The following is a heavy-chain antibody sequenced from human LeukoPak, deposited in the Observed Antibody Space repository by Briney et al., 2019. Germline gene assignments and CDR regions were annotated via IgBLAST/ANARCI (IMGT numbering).Heavy chain of an antibody. J-gene: IGHJ4*02. D-gene: IGHD5-12*01. Sequence: PGGSLRLSCAASGFTFSGYGMSWVRQAPGKGLEWVSSISGSGGGTSSADSVKGRFTISRDNGKNTLYLQMNSLRAEDTAVYYCATGRRYDHFEYWGQGTLVTVSS. CDR2: ISGSGGGT. V-gene: IGHV3-23*01. CDR1: GFTFSGYG. CDR3: ATGRRYDHFEY.